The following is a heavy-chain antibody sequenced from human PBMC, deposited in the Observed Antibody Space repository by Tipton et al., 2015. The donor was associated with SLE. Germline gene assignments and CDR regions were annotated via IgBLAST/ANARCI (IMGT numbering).Heavy chain of an antibody. V-gene: IGHV4-39*07. CDR1: TFSSYA. CDR3: ARDSYGSPWYYYGMDV. CDR2: MYYSGST. D-gene: IGHD5-18*01. J-gene: IGHJ6*02. Sequence: TFSSYAMSWVRQAPGKGLEWIGSMYYSGSTYYNPSLKSRVTISVDTSKNQFSLKLSSVTAADTAVYYCARDSYGSPWYYYGMDVWGQGTTVTVSS.